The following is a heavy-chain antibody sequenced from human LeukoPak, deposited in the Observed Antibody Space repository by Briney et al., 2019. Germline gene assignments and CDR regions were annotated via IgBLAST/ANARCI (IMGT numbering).Heavy chain of an antibody. D-gene: IGHD3-10*01. CDR2: ISWNSNTL. CDR1: GFTIDDYA. CDR3: ARDFYGSGSYFPHNFDY. V-gene: IGHV3-9*01. Sequence: PGRSLRLSCAASGFTIDDYAMHWVRQAPGKGLEWVSGISWNSNTLDYADSVRGRFTISRDNAKNSLYLQMNSLRAEDTAVYYCARDFYGSGSYFPHNFDYWGQGTLVTVSS. J-gene: IGHJ4*02.